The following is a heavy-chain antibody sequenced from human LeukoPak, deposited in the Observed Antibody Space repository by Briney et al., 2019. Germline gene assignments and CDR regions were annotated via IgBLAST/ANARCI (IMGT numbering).Heavy chain of an antibody. CDR1: GFTFASYA. J-gene: IGHJ4*02. CDR2: ISGSGGST. D-gene: IGHD4-17*01. V-gene: IGHV3-23*01. Sequence: GGSLRLSCAASGFTFASYALSWVRQAPGKGLEWVSAISGSGGSTYYADSVKGRFTISRDNAKNSLYLQMNSLRAEDTAVYYCARAAVTSYELDYWGQGTLVTVSS. CDR3: ARAAVTSYELDY.